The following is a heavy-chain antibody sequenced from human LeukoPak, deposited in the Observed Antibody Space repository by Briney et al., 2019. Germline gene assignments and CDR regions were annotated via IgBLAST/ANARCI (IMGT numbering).Heavy chain of an antibody. CDR3: AKTAHCSGGSCPYQYYYGMDV. Sequence: GGFLRLSCAASGFTFSSYGMHWVREAPGKGLEWVAVISYDGSNKYYADSVKGRFTISRDNSKNTLYLQMNSLRAEDTAVFYCAKTAHCSGGSCPYQYYYGMDVWGQGTTVTVSS. CDR2: ISYDGSNK. V-gene: IGHV3-30*18. J-gene: IGHJ6*02. CDR1: GFTFSSYG. D-gene: IGHD2-15*01.